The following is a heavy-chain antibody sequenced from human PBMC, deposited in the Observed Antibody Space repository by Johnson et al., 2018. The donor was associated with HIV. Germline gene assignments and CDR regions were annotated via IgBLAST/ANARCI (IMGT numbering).Heavy chain of an antibody. Sequence: QVQLVESGGGVVQTGRSLRLSCAVYGFTFSSFGMHWVRQAPGKGLEWLAVISSAGPAKYYADSVQGRFTISRDNSKNTLYLQMNSLRAEDTAVYYCARGLGDSSGYTDAFDIWGQGTMVTVSS. D-gene: IGHD3-22*01. V-gene: IGHV3-30*03. CDR3: ARGLGDSSGYTDAFDI. CDR1: GFTFSSFG. J-gene: IGHJ3*02. CDR2: ISSAGPAK.